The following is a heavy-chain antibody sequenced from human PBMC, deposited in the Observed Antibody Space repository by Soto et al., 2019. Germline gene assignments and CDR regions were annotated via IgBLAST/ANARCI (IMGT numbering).Heavy chain of an antibody. Sequence: GGSLILSCAAIGFSLRSDWMAWVRQIPGKGLEFVANIKEDGSVKNYVDSVKGRFSISRDNDKNSLYLQMNSLRAEDTAVYYCGTDRWGGAFDMWGQGTTVTVSS. CDR2: IKEDGSVK. J-gene: IGHJ3*02. CDR3: GTDRWGGAFDM. V-gene: IGHV3-7*01. D-gene: IGHD3-10*01. CDR1: GFSLRSDW.